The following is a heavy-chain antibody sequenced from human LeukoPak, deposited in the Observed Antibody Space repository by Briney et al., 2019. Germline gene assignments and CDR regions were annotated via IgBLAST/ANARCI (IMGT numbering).Heavy chain of an antibody. CDR3: ARALYDYVWGSYRSYYFDY. CDR2: IYHSGST. V-gene: IGHV4-39*07. J-gene: IGHJ4*02. Sequence: SETLSLTCTVSGGSISSSSYYWGWIRQPPGKGLERIGSIYHSGSTYYNPSLKSRVTISVDTSKNQFSLKLSSVTAADTAVYYCARALYDYVWGSYRSYYFDYWGQGTLVTVSS. CDR1: GGSISSSSYY. D-gene: IGHD3-16*02.